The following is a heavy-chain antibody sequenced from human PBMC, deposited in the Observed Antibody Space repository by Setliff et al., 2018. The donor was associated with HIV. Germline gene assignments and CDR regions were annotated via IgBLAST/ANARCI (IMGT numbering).Heavy chain of an antibody. J-gene: IGHJ6*02. CDR2: IKQDGSEK. D-gene: IGHD4-4*01. V-gene: IGHV3-7*01. CDR1: GFTVSSNY. Sequence: LTLSCAASGFTVSSNYMSWVRQAPGKGLEWVANIKQDGSEKYYVDSVKGRFTISRDNAKNSLYLQMNSLRAEDTAVYYCARDDYMLYSYYYGMDVWGQGTTVTVSS. CDR3: ARDDYMLYSYYYGMDV.